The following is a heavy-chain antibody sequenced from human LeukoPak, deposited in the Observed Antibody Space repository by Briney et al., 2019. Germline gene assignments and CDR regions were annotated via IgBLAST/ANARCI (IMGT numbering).Heavy chain of an antibody. V-gene: IGHV4-59*12. CDR1: GGSISSYY. CDR3: ARTYSSGPLLH. D-gene: IGHD6-19*01. CDR2: IYYSGST. J-gene: IGHJ4*02. Sequence: SETLSLTCTVSGGSISSYYWSWIRQPPGKGLEWIGYIYYSGSTNYNPSLKSRVTISVDTSKNQFSLKLSSVTAADTAVYYCARTYSSGPLLHWGQGTLVTVSS.